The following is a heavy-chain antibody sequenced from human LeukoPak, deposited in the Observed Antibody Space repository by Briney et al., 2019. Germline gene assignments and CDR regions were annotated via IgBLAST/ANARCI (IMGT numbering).Heavy chain of an antibody. CDR1: GFTFSSYG. CDR2: IWYDGSNK. J-gene: IGHJ4*02. D-gene: IGHD6-19*01. Sequence: PGGSLRLSCAASGFTFSSYGMHWVRQAPGKGLEWVAVIWYDGSNKYYADSVKGRFTISRDNSKNTLYLQMNSLRAEDTAVYYCARGGGVAVADYFFDFWGQGTLVTVSS. V-gene: IGHV3-33*01. CDR3: ARGGGVAVADYFFDF.